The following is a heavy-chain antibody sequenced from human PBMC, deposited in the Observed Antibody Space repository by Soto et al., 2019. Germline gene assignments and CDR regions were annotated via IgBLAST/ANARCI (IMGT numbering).Heavy chain of an antibody. CDR2: IKNSANSYTT. CDR1: GFTFSDHY. V-gene: IGHV3-72*01. D-gene: IGHD3-9*01. CDR3: AKDWSRDYDILTGYRYYYGMDV. Sequence: PGGSLRLSCAASGFTFSDHYMDWVRQAPGRGLEWVGRIKNSANSYTTEYAASVKGRITISRDDSNNSLYLQIHSLKTEDTAVYYCAKDWSRDYDILTGYRYYYGMDVWGQGTTVTVSS. J-gene: IGHJ6*02.